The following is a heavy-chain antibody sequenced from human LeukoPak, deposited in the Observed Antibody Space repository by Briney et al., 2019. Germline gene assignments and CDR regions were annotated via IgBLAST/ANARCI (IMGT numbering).Heavy chain of an antibody. V-gene: IGHV3-21*04. J-gene: IGHJ4*02. D-gene: IGHD1-26*01. CDR2: ISTSGDYI. CDR1: GFTFSTYS. Sequence: PGGSLRLSCAASGFTFSTYSMTWVRQAPGKGLEWVSSISTSGDYIYYADSVKGRVTISRDNGKNSLYLQMNSLRAEDTAVYYCAKAISVGATTDAADWGQGTLVTVSS. CDR3: AKAISVGATTDAAD.